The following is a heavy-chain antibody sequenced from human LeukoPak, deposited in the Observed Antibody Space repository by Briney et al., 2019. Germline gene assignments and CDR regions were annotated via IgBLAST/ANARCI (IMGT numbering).Heavy chain of an antibody. CDR2: IYTSGST. V-gene: IGHV4-61*02. CDR1: GGSISSVSYY. CDR3: ARGPESTTVTTYNRYYYYYYMDV. Sequence: SQTLSLTCTVSGGSISSVSYYWSWIRQPAGKGLEWIGRIYTSGSTNYNPSLKSRVTISVDTSKNQFSLKLSSVTAADTAVYYCARGPESTTVTTYNRYYYYYYMDVWGKGTTVTVSS. D-gene: IGHD4-17*01. J-gene: IGHJ6*03.